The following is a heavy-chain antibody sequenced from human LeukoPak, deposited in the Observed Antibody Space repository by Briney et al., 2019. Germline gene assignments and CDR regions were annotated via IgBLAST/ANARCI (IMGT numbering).Heavy chain of an antibody. CDR1: GFTVSSNY. Sequence: GGSLRLSCAASGFTVSSNYMSWVRQAPGKGLEWVSVIYSGGSTYYADSVKGRFTISRDNSKNTLYLQMNSLRAEDTAVYYCASSKGLSFYDILTGPQALDYWGQGTLVTVSS. D-gene: IGHD3-9*01. J-gene: IGHJ4*02. CDR3: ASSKGLSFYDILTGPQALDY. V-gene: IGHV3-53*01. CDR2: IYSGGST.